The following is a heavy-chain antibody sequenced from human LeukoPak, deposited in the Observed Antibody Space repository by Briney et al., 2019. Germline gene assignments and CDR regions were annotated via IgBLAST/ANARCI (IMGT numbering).Heavy chain of an antibody. CDR3: ARWGTVTRFVVDY. V-gene: IGHV5-51*01. CDR1: GYSFINYW. J-gene: IGHJ4*02. CDR2: IYPGNSDT. Sequence: GESLKISCKGSGYSFINYWIGWVRQMPGKGLEWMGIIYPGNSDTKYSPSFQGQVTISADKSITTAYLQWRSLKASDTAMYYCARWGTVTRFVVDYWGQGTLVTVSS. D-gene: IGHD4-17*01.